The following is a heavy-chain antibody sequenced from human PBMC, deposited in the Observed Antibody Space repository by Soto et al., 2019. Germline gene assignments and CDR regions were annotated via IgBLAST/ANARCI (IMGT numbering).Heavy chain of an antibody. V-gene: IGHV3-30*03. Sequence: QVQLVESGGGVVQPGRSLRLSCTASGFSLSDYGMHWVPQAPGKGLEWVAFISFDGGDTYYADSLRGRFTVSRDNSKDTLYLQVNSLRDDDTAVFYCARGRWQKYCANPYCFTFDSWGQGTLVTVSS. CDR3: ARGRWQKYCANPYCFTFDS. J-gene: IGHJ4*02. CDR2: ISFDGGDT. CDR1: GFSLSDYG. D-gene: IGHD2-21*01.